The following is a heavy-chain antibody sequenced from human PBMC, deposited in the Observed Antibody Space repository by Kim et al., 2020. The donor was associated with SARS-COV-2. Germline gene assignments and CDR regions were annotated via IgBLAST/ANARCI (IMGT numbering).Heavy chain of an antibody. D-gene: IGHD6-13*01. J-gene: IGHJ4*02. V-gene: IGHV3-21*01. CDR3: ARDGAATAAGFDY. Sequence: YADSVKGRFTISRDNAKNSLYLQMNSLRAEDTAVYYCARDGAATAAGFDYWGQGTLVTVSS.